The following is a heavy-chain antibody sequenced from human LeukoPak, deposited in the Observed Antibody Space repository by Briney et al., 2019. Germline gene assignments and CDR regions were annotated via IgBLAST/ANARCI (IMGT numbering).Heavy chain of an antibody. CDR2: IYSGGST. D-gene: IGHD3-22*01. Sequence: GGSLRLSCAASGFTVSSNYMSWVRQAPGKGLEGVSVIYSGGSTYYADSVKGRFTISRDNSKNTLYLQMNSLRAEDTAVYYCARDWYYYDSSGYPGMDVWGQGITVTVSS. V-gene: IGHV3-53*01. CDR3: ARDWYYYDSSGYPGMDV. J-gene: IGHJ6*02. CDR1: GFTVSSNY.